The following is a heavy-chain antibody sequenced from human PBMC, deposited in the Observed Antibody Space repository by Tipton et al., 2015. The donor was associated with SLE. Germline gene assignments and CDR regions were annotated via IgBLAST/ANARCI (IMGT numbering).Heavy chain of an antibody. CDR3: ARDIRAGMTLADIYYYYYMDV. CDR1: VYIFTKYG. V-gene: IGHV1-18*01. J-gene: IGHJ6*03. D-gene: IGHD6-19*01. Sequence: QLVQSGAEVKKPGASVKVSCQASVYIFTKYGISWVRQAPGQGLEWMGWISGDNSNIKYAQKVQGRVTMTTDTSTSTAYMELRSLRSDDTAVYYCARDIRAGMTLADIYYYYYMDVWGKGTTVTVSS. CDR2: ISGDNSNI.